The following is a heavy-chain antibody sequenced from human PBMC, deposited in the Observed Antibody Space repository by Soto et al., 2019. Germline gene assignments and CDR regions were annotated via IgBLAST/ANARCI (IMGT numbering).Heavy chain of an antibody. V-gene: IGHV1-2*02. CDR2: ITPKNGGT. J-gene: IGHJ6*02. CDR1: GYSFTGYY. D-gene: IGHD3-3*01. CDR3: AKNGDGSGPSGGMDV. Sequence: QVQLVQSGAEVQKPGASVKVSCKAYGYSFTGYYLHWVRQEPGQGLEWMGWITPKNGGTSYARNFQGMSTMTRDTSISTAYLQLSRLKSADTAVYYCAKNGDGSGPSGGMDVWGPGATVTVSS.